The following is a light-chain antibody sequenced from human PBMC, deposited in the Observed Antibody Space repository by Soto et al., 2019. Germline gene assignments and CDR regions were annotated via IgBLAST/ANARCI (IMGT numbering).Light chain of an antibody. CDR1: SSDVGGYSY. Sequence: QSVLTQPASVSGSPGQSITISCTGTSSDVGGYSYVSWYQQHPGKTPKLMIYEVSTRPSGVSHRFSGSKSGNTASLTISGLQTEDEADYYCSSFSSIAREVFGGGTKLTVL. CDR2: EVS. V-gene: IGLV2-14*01. J-gene: IGLJ2*01. CDR3: SSFSSIAREV.